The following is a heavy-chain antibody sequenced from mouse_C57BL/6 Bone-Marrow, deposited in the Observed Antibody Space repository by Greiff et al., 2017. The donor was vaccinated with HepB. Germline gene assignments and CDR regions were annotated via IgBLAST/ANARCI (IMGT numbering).Heavy chain of an antibody. D-gene: IGHD1-1*01. V-gene: IGHV3-6*01. CDR1: GYSITSGYY. CDR3: ARGGNITTVVAPVAY. J-gene: IGHJ3*01. CDR2: ISYDGSN. Sequence: EVKLVESGPGLVKPSQSLSLTCSVTGYSITSGYYWNWIRQFPGNKLEWMGYISYDGSNNYNPSLKNRISITRDTSKNQFFLKLNSVTTEDTATYYCARGGNITTVVAPVAYWGQGTLVTVSA.